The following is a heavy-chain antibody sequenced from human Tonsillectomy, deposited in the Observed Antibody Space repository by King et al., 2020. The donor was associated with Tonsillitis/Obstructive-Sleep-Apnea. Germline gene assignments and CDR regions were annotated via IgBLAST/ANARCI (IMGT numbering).Heavy chain of an antibody. CDR3: ARLPSPTIRGFDP. CDR1: GGSISSSNYY. J-gene: IGHJ5*02. CDR2: IYYSGST. V-gene: IGHV4-39*01. D-gene: IGHD5-12*01. Sequence: QLQESGPGLVKPSETLSLTCTVSGGSISSSNYYWGWIRQPPGTGLEWIGSIYYSGSTYYNPSLKSRVTISVDTSKNQFSLKLSSVTAADTALYYCARLPSPTIRGFDPWGQGTLVTVSS.